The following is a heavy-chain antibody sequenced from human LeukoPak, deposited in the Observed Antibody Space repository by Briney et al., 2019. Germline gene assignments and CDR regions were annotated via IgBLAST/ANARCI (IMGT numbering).Heavy chain of an antibody. CDR2: INWNGGST. J-gene: IGHJ4*02. CDR3: ARGRDYYDSSGQPDY. CDR1: GFTFDDYG. D-gene: IGHD3-22*01. V-gene: IGHV3-20*04. Sequence: PGGSLRLSCAASGFTFDDYGMSWVRQAPGKGLEWVSGINWNGGSTGYADSVKGRFTISRDNAKNSLYLQMNSLRAEDTALYYCARGRDYYDSSGQPDYWGQGTLVTVSS.